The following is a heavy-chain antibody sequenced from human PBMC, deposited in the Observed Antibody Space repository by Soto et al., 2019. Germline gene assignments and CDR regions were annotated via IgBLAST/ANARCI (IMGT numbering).Heavy chain of an antibody. CDR2: ISYDGSNK. D-gene: IGHD2-15*01. Sequence: GGSLRLSCAASGFTFSSYGMHWVRQAPDKGLEWVAVISYDGSNKYYADSVKGRFTISRDNSKNTLYLQMNSLRAEDTAVYYFAREVVVVVAATIGWFDPWGQGTLVTVSS. J-gene: IGHJ5*02. CDR3: AREVVVVVAATIGWFDP. CDR1: GFTFSSYG. V-gene: IGHV3-30*03.